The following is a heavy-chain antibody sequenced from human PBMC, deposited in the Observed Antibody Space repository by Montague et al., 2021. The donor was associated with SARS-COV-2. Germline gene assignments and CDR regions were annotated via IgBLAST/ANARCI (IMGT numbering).Heavy chain of an antibody. V-gene: IGHV3-48*03. J-gene: IGHJ4*02. Sequence: SLRLSCAASGFDFFNFDMAWVRQAPGRGLEWISDIGSSGATILYADSLKGRFTISRDNIQKPLYLQMNSLRAEDTAVYYCATNKYCTLHDCLHGRHYFDHWGQGTLVTVSS. D-gene: IGHD2-8*01. CDR1: GFDFFNFD. CDR3: ATNKYCTLHDCLHGRHYFDH. CDR2: IGSSGATI.